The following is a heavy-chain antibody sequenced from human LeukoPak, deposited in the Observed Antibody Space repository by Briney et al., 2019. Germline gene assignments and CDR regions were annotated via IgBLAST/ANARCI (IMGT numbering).Heavy chain of an antibody. Sequence: SETLSLTCTVSGGSISSSSHYWGWIRQPPGKGLEWIGSISYSGSTYYNPSLKSRVTISVDTSKNQFSLKLSSVTAADTAVYYCAGEAVADYYYYYMDVWGKGTTVTVSS. V-gene: IGHV4-39*01. D-gene: IGHD6-19*01. CDR1: GGSISSSSHY. CDR2: ISYSGST. CDR3: AGEAVADYYYYYMDV. J-gene: IGHJ6*03.